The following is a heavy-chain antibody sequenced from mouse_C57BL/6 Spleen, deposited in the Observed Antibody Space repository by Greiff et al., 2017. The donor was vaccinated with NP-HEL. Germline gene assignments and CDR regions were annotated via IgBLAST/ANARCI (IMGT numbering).Heavy chain of an antibody. CDR1: GYAFSSSW. CDR3: APAFGDYAMDY. CDR2: IYPGDGDT. J-gene: IGHJ4*01. V-gene: IGHV1-82*01. Sequence: VQLQQSGPELVKPGASVKISCKASGYAFSSSWMNWVKQRPGKGLEWIGRIYPGDGDTNYNGKFKGKATLTADKSSSTAYMQLSSLTSEDSAVYFCAPAFGDYAMDYWGQGTSVTVSS.